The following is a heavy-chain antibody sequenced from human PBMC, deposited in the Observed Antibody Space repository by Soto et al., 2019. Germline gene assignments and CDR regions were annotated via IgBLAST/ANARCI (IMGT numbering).Heavy chain of an antibody. CDR2: INHSGST. Sequence: ASETLSLTCAVYGGSFSGYYWSWIRQPPGKGLEWIGEINHSGSTNYNPSLKSRVFISVDTSKNQFSLSLTSVTAADTAVYYCAREYTYGSNFFDCWGQGALVTVSS. J-gene: IGHJ4*02. CDR1: GGSFSGYY. V-gene: IGHV4-34*09. D-gene: IGHD2-2*02. CDR3: AREYTYGSNFFDC.